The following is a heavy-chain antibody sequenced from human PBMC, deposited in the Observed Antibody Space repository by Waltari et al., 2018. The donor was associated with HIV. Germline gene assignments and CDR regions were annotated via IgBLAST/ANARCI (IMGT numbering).Heavy chain of an antibody. CDR1: GASLSRRTHY. CDR3: ARQEDFYDSSGYHYVRGPLDM. D-gene: IGHD3-22*01. V-gene: IGHV4-39*01. CDR2: IYHSGSA. J-gene: IGHJ3*02. Sequence: QLQASGPGLVKTSETLSLTGSASGASLSRRTHYWGWLRQPPGKGMGWIGSIYHSGSAYYNPSLKSRVTISIDTSLDQFYLSLNSVTAAETAIYYCARQEDFYDSSGYHYVRGPLDMWGQGTMVTVSS.